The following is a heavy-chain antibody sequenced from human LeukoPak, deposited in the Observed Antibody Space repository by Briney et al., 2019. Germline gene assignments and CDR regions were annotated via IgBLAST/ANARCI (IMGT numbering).Heavy chain of an antibody. CDR2: TSSSGGST. CDR1: GFTFSSYA. J-gene: IGHJ5*02. D-gene: IGHD4-17*01. Sequence: GGSLRLSCAASGFTFSSYAMSRVRQAPGKGLEWVLATSSSGGSTYYADSVKGRFTISRANCKSSLYLQMNSLGAADTDLYSWAEGRISTVTTLTLSYNWFDPWGQGTLVTVSS. CDR3: AEGRISTVTTLTLSYNWFDP. V-gene: IGHV3-23*01.